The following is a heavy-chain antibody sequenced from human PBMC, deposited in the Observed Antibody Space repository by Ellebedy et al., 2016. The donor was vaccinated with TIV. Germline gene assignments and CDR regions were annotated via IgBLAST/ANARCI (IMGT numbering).Heavy chain of an antibody. CDR2: ISSGGST. CDR1: GVSISRNY. V-gene: IGHV4-59*01. CDR3: ARTFTETLGGSDTHWVLDF. Sequence: SETLSLTCAVSGVSISRNYWSWIRQPPWRGLEWIGYISSGGSTNYSPSLKSRFTMSMDTSKNQFSLNLKPVTAADTAVYYCARTFTETLGGSDTHWVLDFWGQGSLVTASS. J-gene: IGHJ4*02. D-gene: IGHD2/OR15-2a*01.